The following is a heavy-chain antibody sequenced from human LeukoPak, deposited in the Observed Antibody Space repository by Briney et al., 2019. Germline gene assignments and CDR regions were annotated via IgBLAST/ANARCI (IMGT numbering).Heavy chain of an antibody. V-gene: IGHV5-51*01. CDR1: GYSLTSYW. CDR3: ARTQSTYYYGMDV. J-gene: IGHJ6*04. CDR2: IYPGDSDT. Sequence: RESLKISCKGSGYSLTSYWIGWVRQMPGKGLEWMGIIYPGDSDTKYSPSFQGQVTISADKSISTAYLQWNSLKASDTAMYYCARTQSTYYYGMDVWGKGTTVTVSS.